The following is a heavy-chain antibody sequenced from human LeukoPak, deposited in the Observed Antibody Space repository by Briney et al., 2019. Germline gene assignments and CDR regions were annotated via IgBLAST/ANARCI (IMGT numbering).Heavy chain of an antibody. CDR2: INHSGST. CDR3: ASYSSSWSVDY. CDR1: GGSFSGYY. Sequence: SETLSLTCAVYGGSFSGYYWSWIRQPPGKGLEWIGEINHSGSTNYNPSLKSRVTISVDTSKNQFSLKLSSVTAAGTAVYYCASYSSSWSVDYWGQGTLVTVSS. V-gene: IGHV4-34*01. D-gene: IGHD6-13*01. J-gene: IGHJ4*02.